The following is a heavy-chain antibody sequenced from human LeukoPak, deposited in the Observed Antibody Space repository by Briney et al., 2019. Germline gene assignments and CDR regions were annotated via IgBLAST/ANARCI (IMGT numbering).Heavy chain of an antibody. Sequence: GGSLRLSCAASGFTFSSYAMSWVRQAPGKGLEWVSAISGSGGSTYYADSVKGRFTISRDNSKNTLYLQMNSLRAEDTAVYYYANHVRVAGKVDHWGQGTLVTVSS. J-gene: IGHJ4*02. V-gene: IGHV3-23*01. CDR3: ANHVRVAGKVDH. CDR1: GFTFSSYA. CDR2: ISGSGGST. D-gene: IGHD6-19*01.